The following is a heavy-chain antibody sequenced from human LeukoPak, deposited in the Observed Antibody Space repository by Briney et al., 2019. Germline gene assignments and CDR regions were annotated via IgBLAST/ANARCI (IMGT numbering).Heavy chain of an antibody. V-gene: IGHV4-59*12. CDR2: IYYSGST. D-gene: IGHD2-2*01. Sequence: PSETLSLTCTVSGGSISSYYWSWIRQPPGKGLEWIGYIYYSGSTYYNPSLKSRVTISVDRSKNQFSLKLSSVTAADTAVYYCARGPGDEAVVVPAALNWFDPWGQGTLVTVSS. J-gene: IGHJ5*02. CDR1: GGSISSYY. CDR3: ARGPGDEAVVVPAALNWFDP.